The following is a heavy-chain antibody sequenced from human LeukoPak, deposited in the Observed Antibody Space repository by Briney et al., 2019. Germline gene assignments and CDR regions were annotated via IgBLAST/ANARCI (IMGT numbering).Heavy chain of an antibody. Sequence: GGSLRLSCAASGFSVSVNYMSWVRQAPGIGLEWVSVIYRGGITYYADSVKGRFTISRDDSKNTLYLQMNSLRAEDTAVYYCARRLPLDYYMDVWGKGTTVTVSS. V-gene: IGHV3-53*01. CDR1: GFSVSVNY. CDR2: IYRGGIT. CDR3: ARRLPLDYYMDV. J-gene: IGHJ6*03.